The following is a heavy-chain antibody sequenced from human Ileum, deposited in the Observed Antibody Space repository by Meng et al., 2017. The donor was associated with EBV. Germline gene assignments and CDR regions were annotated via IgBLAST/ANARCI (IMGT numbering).Heavy chain of an antibody. D-gene: IGHD6-19*01. Sequence: VQLRDSGPGRVHPSGPLFLTCAVSGGSISSSNWWSWVRQPPGKGLGWIGEIYHSGSTNYNPSLKSRVTISVDKSKNQFSLKLSSVTAADTAVYYCASFPPPGKQWLVTDYWGQGTLVTVSS. CDR1: GGSISSSNW. CDR3: ASFPPPGKQWLVTDY. J-gene: IGHJ4*02. V-gene: IGHV4-4*02. CDR2: IYHSGST.